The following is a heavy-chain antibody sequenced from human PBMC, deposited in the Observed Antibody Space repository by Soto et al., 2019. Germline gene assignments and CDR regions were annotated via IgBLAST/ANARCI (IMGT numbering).Heavy chain of an antibody. V-gene: IGHV1-18*01. J-gene: IGHJ4*02. CDR2: ISAYQGNT. D-gene: IGHD6-6*01. CDR3: SREYSSSSFSHLQY. CDR1: GYTFTSYG. Sequence: ASVKVSCKASGYTFTSYGFSWLRQAPGQGLEWMGWISAYQGNTNYAQKFQGRVAMTTDTSTSTAYMELRSLRYDDTAMYYCSREYSSSSFSHLQYWGQGTLVTVS.